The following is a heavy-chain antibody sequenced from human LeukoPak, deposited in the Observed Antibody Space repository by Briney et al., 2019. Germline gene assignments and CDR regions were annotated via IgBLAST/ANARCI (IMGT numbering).Heavy chain of an antibody. Sequence: GGSLRLSCAASGFTFSTYAMSWVRQAPGKGLEWVSDISAGGSTYYADSVKGRFTISRDNSKNTLHLQMNGLRAEDTAVYYCTKEEGITMMEMVRLDYWGQGTLVTVSS. CDR1: GFTFSTYA. D-gene: IGHD3-22*01. CDR3: TKEEGITMMEMVRLDY. V-gene: IGHV3-23*01. CDR2: ISAGGST. J-gene: IGHJ4*02.